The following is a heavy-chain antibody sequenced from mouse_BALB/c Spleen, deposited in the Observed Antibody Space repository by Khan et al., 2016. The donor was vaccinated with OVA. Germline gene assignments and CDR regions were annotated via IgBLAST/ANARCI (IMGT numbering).Heavy chain of an antibody. J-gene: IGHJ4*01. Sequence: VQLQESGPGLVAPSQSLSITCTVSGFSLPRYNIHWVRQPPGKGLEWLGMIWGGGGTDYNSTLKSRLSISKDTSKSPVFLKMNSLQTDDTAMYYCARAYYGYDGYYAMDYWGQGTSVTVSS. D-gene: IGHD2-14*01. V-gene: IGHV2-6-4*01. CDR2: IWGGGGT. CDR1: GFSLPRYN. CDR3: ARAYYGYDGYYAMDY.